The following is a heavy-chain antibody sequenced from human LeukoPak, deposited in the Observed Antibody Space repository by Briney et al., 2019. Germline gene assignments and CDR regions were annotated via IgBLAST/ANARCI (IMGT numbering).Heavy chain of an antibody. Sequence: SETLSLTRTVSGGSISSSSYYWGWIRQPPGKGLEWIGSIYYSGSTYYNPSLKSRVTISVDTSKNQFSLKLSSVTAADTAVYYCARRNYYDSSGTDYWGQGTLVTVSS. CDR2: IYYSGST. D-gene: IGHD3-22*01. CDR1: GGSISSSSYY. V-gene: IGHV4-39*01. CDR3: ARRNYYDSSGTDY. J-gene: IGHJ4*02.